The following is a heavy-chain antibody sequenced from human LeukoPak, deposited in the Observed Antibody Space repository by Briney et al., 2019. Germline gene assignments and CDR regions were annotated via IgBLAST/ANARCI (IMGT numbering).Heavy chain of an antibody. CDR2: ISSSGGTI. V-gene: IGHV3-48*03. D-gene: IGHD1-26*01. Sequence: GSLRLSCAASGFTFSSYEMNWVRQAPGKGLEWVSYISSSGGTIYYADSVKGRFTISRDNAKSSLYLQMNSLRAEDTAVYYCARPTAVGATPRAFDIWGQGTMVIVSS. CDR1: GFTFSSYE. J-gene: IGHJ3*02. CDR3: ARPTAVGATPRAFDI.